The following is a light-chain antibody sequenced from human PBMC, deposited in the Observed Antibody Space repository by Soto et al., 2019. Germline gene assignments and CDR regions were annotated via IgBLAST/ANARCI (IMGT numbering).Light chain of an antibody. CDR1: QTINNNY. CDR2: GAS. V-gene: IGKV3-20*01. CDR3: QQYGTSPRLT. J-gene: IGKJ4*01. Sequence: EIVLTQSPGSLSLSPGERATLSCRASQTINNNYLAWYQQKPGQAPRLLIYGASKRATGLPDRFSGSGSGTDFTLTINGLEPEDFAVYYCQQYGTSPRLTFGGGTKVEIK.